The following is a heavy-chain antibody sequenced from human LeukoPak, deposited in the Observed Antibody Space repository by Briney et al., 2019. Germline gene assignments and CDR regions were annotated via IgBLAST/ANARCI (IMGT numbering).Heavy chain of an antibody. CDR3: VRHSPLHFDY. CDR1: GGSISSYY. V-gene: IGHV4-4*09. D-gene: IGHD2-21*01. CDR2: IYTSGST. J-gene: IGHJ4*02. Sequence: TSETLSLTCTVSGGSISSYYWSWIRQPPGKGLEWIGYIYTSGSTNYNPSLKSRVTISVDTSKNQFSLKLSSVTAADTAVYYCVRHSPLHFDYWGQGTLVTVSS.